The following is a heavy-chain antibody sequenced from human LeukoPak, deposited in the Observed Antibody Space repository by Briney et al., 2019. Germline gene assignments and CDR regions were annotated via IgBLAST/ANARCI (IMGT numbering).Heavy chain of an antibody. CDR2: IRYDGSNK. J-gene: IGHJ3*02. CDR1: GFTFSSYG. Sequence: GGSLRLSCAASGFTFSSYGMHWVRQAPGKGLEWVAFIRYDGSNKYYADSVKGRFTISRDNSKNTLYLQMNSLRAEDTAVYYCARVSSGYTVAFDIWGQGTMVTVSS. V-gene: IGHV3-30*02. D-gene: IGHD3-22*01. CDR3: ARVSSGYTVAFDI.